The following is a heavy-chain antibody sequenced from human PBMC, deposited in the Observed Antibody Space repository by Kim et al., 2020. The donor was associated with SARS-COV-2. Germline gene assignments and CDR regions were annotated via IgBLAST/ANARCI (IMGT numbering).Heavy chain of an antibody. Sequence: SGPTFQGQVTISADKSISTAYLQWSSLKASDTAMYYCARSWGGTRGAFDIWGQGTMVTVSS. J-gene: IGHJ3*02. CDR3: ARSWGGTRGAFDI. V-gene: IGHV5-51*01. D-gene: IGHD1-1*01.